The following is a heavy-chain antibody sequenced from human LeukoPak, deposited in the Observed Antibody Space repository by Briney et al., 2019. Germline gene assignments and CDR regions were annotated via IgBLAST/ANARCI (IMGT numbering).Heavy chain of an antibody. Sequence: PSETLSLTCAVSGGSISSGGYSWSWIRQPPGKGLEWIGYIYYSGSTYYNPSLKSRVTISVDTSKNQFSLKLSSVTAANTAVYYCARIAVAGTNFDYWGQGTLVTVSS. V-gene: IGHV4-30-4*07. J-gene: IGHJ4*02. CDR2: IYYSGST. CDR1: GGSISSGGYS. CDR3: ARIAVAGTNFDY. D-gene: IGHD6-19*01.